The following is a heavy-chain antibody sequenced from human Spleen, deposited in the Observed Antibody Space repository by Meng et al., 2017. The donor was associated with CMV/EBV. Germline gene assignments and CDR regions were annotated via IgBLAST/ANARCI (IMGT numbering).Heavy chain of an antibody. J-gene: IGHJ3*02. CDR3: AREGYYYDSSGYSEWTDDAFDI. CDR1: GYD. V-gene: IGHV4-31*02. CDR2: IYYSGST. D-gene: IGHD3-22*01. Sequence: GYDWSWIRQHPGKGLEWIGYIYYSGSTYYNPSLKSRVTISVDTSKNQFSLKLSSVTAADTAVYYCAREGYYYDSSGYSEWTDDAFDIWGQGTMVTVSS.